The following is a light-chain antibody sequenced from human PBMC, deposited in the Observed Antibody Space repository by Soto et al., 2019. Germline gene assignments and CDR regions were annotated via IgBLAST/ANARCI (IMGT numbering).Light chain of an antibody. Sequence: VLTQAPGTLALSPGERATLSCRASQSVGSNLAWYQHKPGQAPRRLISGASTRATVPARFSGSGSGTDFTLTISRLEPEDFAVYYCQQYGSSPVTFGQGTRLEI. J-gene: IGKJ5*01. CDR2: GAS. CDR1: QSVGSN. CDR3: QQYGSSPVT. V-gene: IGKV3-20*01.